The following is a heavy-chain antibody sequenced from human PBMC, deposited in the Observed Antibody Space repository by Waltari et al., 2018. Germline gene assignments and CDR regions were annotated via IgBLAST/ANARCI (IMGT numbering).Heavy chain of an antibody. CDR3: ARGRGRDGYSN. V-gene: IGHV3-53*01. CDR1: GITVSSNY. Sequence: EVQLVEYGGGLIQSGGSLRLSCAASGITVSSNYMSWVRQAPGKGLGWVSVIYSGSSTYYADSVKGRLTISRDNSKNTLYLQMNSRRAEDTAVYYCARGRGRDGYSNWGRGTLVTVSS. CDR2: IYSGSST. J-gene: IGHJ4*02. D-gene: IGHD2-15*01.